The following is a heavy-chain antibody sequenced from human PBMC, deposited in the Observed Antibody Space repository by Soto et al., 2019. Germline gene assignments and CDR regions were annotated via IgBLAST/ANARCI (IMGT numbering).Heavy chain of an antibody. CDR1: GYTFTGYY. D-gene: IGHD3-3*01. V-gene: IGHV1-2*02. Sequence: QVQLVQSGAEVKKPGASVKVSCKASGYTFTGYYVHWVRQAPGQGLEWLGWINPKNGATKHAQRFQDRVTITRDTAISTVYMELRRLSSGDTAVYYCGREVALPGYYEGMDVWGQGTTVGVSS. CDR2: INPKNGAT. J-gene: IGHJ6*02. CDR3: GREVALPGYYEGMDV.